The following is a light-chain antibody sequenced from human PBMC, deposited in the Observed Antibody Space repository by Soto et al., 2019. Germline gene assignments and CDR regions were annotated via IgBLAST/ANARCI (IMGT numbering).Light chain of an antibody. CDR1: QSVSSN. J-gene: IGKJ1*01. V-gene: IGKV3D-15*01. CDR3: QQYNNWPRT. Sequence: EIVMTQSPATLSVSPGERLTLSCRASQSVSSNLAWYQQKPCQXPSXXIYGASTRATGIPARFSGSGSGTEGTITISSLQSEDVEVYDGQQYNNWPRTFGQGTKVDIK. CDR2: GAS.